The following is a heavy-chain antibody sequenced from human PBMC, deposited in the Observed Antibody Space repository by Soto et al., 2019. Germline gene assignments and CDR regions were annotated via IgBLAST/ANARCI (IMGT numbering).Heavy chain of an antibody. Sequence: SETLYLTSTVCGGSISSGDYYWSWIRQPPGKGLEWIGYIYYSGSTYYNPSLKSRVTISVDTSKNQFSLKLSSVTATDTAVYYCARVKYYFDYWGQGTLVTVSS. J-gene: IGHJ4*02. CDR1: GGSISSGDYY. V-gene: IGHV4-30-4*01. CDR3: ARVKYYFDY. CDR2: IYYSGST.